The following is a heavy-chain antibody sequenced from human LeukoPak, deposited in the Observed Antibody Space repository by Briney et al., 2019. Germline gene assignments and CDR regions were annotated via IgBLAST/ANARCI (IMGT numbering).Heavy chain of an antibody. J-gene: IGHJ4*02. CDR1: GGSFSGYY. V-gene: IGHV4-34*01. Sequence: SETLSLTCAVYGGSFSGYYWSWIRQPPGKGLEWIGEINHSGSTYYNPSLKSRVTISVDTSKNQFSLKLSSVTAADTAVYYCARIMVVAAIRDVYYFDYWGQGTLVTVSS. CDR2: INHSGST. CDR3: ARIMVVAAIRDVYYFDY. D-gene: IGHD2-15*01.